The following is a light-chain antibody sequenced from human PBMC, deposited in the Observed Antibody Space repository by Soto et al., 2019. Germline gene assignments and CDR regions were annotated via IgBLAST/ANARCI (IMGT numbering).Light chain of an antibody. J-gene: IGLJ2*01. CDR3: AAWDDSLNGVV. CDR2: NNS. CDR1: SSNIGDNT. V-gene: IGLV1-44*01. Sequence: QSVLTQPPSASGTPGQRVTISCSGSSSNIGDNTVNWYQQLPGTAPKLLIYNNSQRPSGVPARFSGSKSGTSASLVISGLQSEDEADYYCAAWDDSLNGVVFGGGTKLTVL.